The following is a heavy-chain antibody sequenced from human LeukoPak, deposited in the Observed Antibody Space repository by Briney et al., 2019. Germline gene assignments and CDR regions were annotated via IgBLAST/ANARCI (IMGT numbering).Heavy chain of an antibody. CDR3: ATEPRIQLWYFYDAFDI. Sequence: GGSLRLSCAASGFTFSSYWMSWVRQAPGKGLEWVANIKQDGSEKYYVDSVKGRFTISRDNAKNSLYLQMNSLRAEDTAVYYCATEPRIQLWYFYDAFDIWGQGTMVTVSS. CDR2: IKQDGSEK. D-gene: IGHD5-18*01. V-gene: IGHV3-7*03. J-gene: IGHJ3*02. CDR1: GFTFSSYW.